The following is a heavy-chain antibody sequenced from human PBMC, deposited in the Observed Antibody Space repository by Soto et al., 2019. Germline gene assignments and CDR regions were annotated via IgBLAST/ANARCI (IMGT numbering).Heavy chain of an antibody. D-gene: IGHD1-1*01. CDR3: ARHGNGNLYYGMDV. CDR1: GYSFTSYW. V-gene: IGHV5-10-1*01. Sequence: RGESLKISCKGSGYSFTSYWISWVRQMPGKGLEWMGRIDPSDSYTNYSPSFQGHVTISADKSISTAYLQWSSLKASDTAMYYCARHGNGNLYYGMDVWGQGTTVTVSS. J-gene: IGHJ6*02. CDR2: IDPSDSYT.